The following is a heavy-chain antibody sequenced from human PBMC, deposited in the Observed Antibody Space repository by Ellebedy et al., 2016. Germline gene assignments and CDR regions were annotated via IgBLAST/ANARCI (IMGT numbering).Heavy chain of an antibody. D-gene: IGHD3-10*01. J-gene: IGHJ5*02. CDR2: IYLGDSDT. Sequence: GESLKISCKGSGYSFTSYWIGWVRQMPGKGLEWMGIIYLGDSDTRYSPSFQGQVTISVDKSIRTAYLEWSSLMASDTAMYYCARWGMDYGSGWFDPWGQGTLVTVSS. CDR3: ARWGMDYGSGWFDP. CDR1: GYSFTSYW. V-gene: IGHV5-51*01.